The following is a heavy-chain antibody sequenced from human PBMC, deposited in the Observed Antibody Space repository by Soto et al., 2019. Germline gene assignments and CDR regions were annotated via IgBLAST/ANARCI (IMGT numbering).Heavy chain of an antibody. CDR3: ARDYIWGSYRYPTGQY. J-gene: IGHJ4*02. V-gene: IGHV3-30*03. D-gene: IGHD3-16*02. CDR2: ISYDGSNK. Sequence: GGSLRLSCAASGFTFSSYGMHWVRQAPGKGLEWVAVISYDGSNKYYADSVKGRFTISRDNSKNTLYLQMNSLRADDTAVYYCARDYIWGSYRYPTGQYWGQGTLVTVSS. CDR1: GFTFSSYG.